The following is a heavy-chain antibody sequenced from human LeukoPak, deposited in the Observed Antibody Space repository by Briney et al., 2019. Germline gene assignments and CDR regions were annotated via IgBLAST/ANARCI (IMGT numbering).Heavy chain of an antibody. D-gene: IGHD2-15*01. CDR2: ISSSGSTI. Sequence: PGGSLRLSCAASGFTFSDYYMSWIRQAPGKGLEWVSYISSSGSTIYYADSVKGRFTISRDNAKNSLYLQMNSLRAEDMALYYCAKVYCSGGSCYFDYWGQGTLVTVSS. CDR3: AKVYCSGGSCYFDY. CDR1: GFTFSDYY. J-gene: IGHJ4*02. V-gene: IGHV3-11*01.